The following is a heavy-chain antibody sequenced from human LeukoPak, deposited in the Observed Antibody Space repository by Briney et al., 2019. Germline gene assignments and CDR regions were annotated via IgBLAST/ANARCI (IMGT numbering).Heavy chain of an antibody. D-gene: IGHD3-10*01. CDR3: ARGRGVSLWFGELLSGDY. CDR1: AYTFTSYD. CDR2: MNPNSGNT. J-gene: IGHJ4*02. Sequence: ASVKVSCKASAYTFTSYDINWVRQATGQGLEWMGWMNPNSGNTGYAQKFQGRVTMTRDTSISTAYMELSSLRSEDTAVYYCARGRGVSLWFGELLSGDYWGQGTLVTVSS. V-gene: IGHV1-8*01.